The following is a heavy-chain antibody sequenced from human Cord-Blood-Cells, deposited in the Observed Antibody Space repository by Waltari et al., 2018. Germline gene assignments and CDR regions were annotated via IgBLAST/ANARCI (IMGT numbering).Heavy chain of an antibody. D-gene: IGHD7-27*01. V-gene: IGHV4-34*01. J-gene: IGHJ3*02. CDR3: ARDGLTGDGDPSDAFDI. Sequence: QVQLQQWGAGLLKPSETLSLTCAVCGASFSGYYWSGIRQPPGKGLEWIGEINHSGSTNYNPSLKSRVTISVDTSKNQFSLKLSSVTAADTAVYYCARDGLTGDGDPSDAFDIWGQGTMVTVSS. CDR2: INHSGST. CDR1: GASFSGYY.